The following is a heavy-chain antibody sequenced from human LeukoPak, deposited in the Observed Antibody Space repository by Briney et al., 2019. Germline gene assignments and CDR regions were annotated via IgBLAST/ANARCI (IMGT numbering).Heavy chain of an antibody. Sequence: SETLSLTCTVSGGSISSYYWSWIRQPPGKGLEWIGCIYYSGSTNQNPSLKSRVTISVDTSKNQFSLKLSSVTAADTAGYYCARDRSSSYYYYYGMDVWGQGTTVTVPS. J-gene: IGHJ6*02. V-gene: IGHV4-59*01. D-gene: IGHD6-13*01. CDR2: IYYSGST. CDR3: ARDRSSSYYYYYGMDV. CDR1: GGSISSYY.